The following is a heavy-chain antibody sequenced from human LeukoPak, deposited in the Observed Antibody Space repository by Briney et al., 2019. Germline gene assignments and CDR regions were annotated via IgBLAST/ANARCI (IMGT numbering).Heavy chain of an antibody. V-gene: IGHV4-59*01. CDR1: GGSISSYY. D-gene: IGHD3-10*01. CDR2: MYNSGST. Sequence: PSETLSLTCTVSGGSISSYYWSWIRQPPGKGLEWIGYMYNSGSTNYNPSLKSRVSISVDMSKNQFSLKLSSVTAADTAVYYCERTMVGENYHGLNVGGKGPRAPVP. CDR3: ERTMVGENYHGLNV. J-gene: IGHJ6*04.